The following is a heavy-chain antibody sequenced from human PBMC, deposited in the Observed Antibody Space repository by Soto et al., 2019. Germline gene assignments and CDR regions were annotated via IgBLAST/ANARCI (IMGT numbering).Heavy chain of an antibody. Sequence: QVTLKESGPVLVNPTETLTLTCTVSGFSLSNARMGVSWIRQPPGKALEWLAHIFSNDEKSYSTSLKSRLTISKDTSKSQVVLTMTNMDPVDTATYYCARTPVRFLEWLPDPYGMDVWGQGTTVTVSS. CDR1: GFSLSNARMG. J-gene: IGHJ6*02. V-gene: IGHV2-26*01. CDR3: ARTPVRFLEWLPDPYGMDV. D-gene: IGHD3-3*01. CDR2: IFSNDEK.